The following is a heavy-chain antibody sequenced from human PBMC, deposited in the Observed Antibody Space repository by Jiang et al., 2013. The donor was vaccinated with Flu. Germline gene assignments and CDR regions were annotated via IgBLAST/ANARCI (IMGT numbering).Heavy chain of an antibody. J-gene: IGHJ5*02. CDR1: GGSINVGDYS. CDR2: IYHSGHT. V-gene: IGHV4-30-2*01. CDR3: ARLNIEYCTNGVCSRFDP. D-gene: IGHD2-8*01. Sequence: GSGLVKPSETLFLTCAVSGGSINVGDYSWTWIRQPPGKGLEWIGYIYHSGHTYYNPSLNSRVSTSVDKTKNQFSLSLNSVTAADSAVYYCARLNIEYCTNGVCSRFDPWGQGTLVTVSS.